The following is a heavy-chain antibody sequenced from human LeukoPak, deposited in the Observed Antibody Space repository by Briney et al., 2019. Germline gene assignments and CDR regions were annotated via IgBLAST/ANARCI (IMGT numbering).Heavy chain of an antibody. D-gene: IGHD6-19*01. CDR1: GYTFTSDA. CDR2: VSGGDGTT. J-gene: IGHJ4*02. V-gene: IGHV1-3*01. Sequence: ASVKVSCKASGYTFTSDAIHWVRQAPGQRPEWMGWVSGGDGTTRYSQKFQGRVTLTRDTSANTAYMDLRSLTSEDTAVYFCARGYSSGWYLDYWGQGTLVTVSS. CDR3: ARGYSSGWYLDY.